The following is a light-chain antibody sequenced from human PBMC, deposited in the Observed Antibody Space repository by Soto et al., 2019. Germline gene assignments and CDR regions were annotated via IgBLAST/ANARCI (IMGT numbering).Light chain of an antibody. V-gene: IGKV3-20*01. CDR1: QSLTSSF. J-gene: IGKJ1*01. CDR2: GAS. CDR3: QQYDRSPLT. Sequence: EILFTQSPGTQSFSPGERASLSCRVSQSLTSSFLAWYQQKPGQAPRLLIYGASSRATGSPDRFSGSGSGTDFTLTIDRLEPEDFAVYYCQQYDRSPLTFGQGTKVDIK.